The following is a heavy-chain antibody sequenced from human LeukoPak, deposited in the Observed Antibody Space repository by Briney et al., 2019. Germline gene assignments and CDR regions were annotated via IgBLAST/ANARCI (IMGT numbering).Heavy chain of an antibody. J-gene: IGHJ4*02. Sequence: GGSLRLSCAASGFTFTNYWMRWVRQAPGKGLEGVANVNQEGRDKDYVDSVKGRFTISRDNAKNSLYLQMNSQRAEDTAVYYCARGGFRRYFDWFLSYWGQGTLVTVSS. CDR2: VNQEGRDK. D-gene: IGHD3-9*01. V-gene: IGHV3-7*04. CDR3: ARGGFRRYFDWFLSY. CDR1: GFTFTNYW.